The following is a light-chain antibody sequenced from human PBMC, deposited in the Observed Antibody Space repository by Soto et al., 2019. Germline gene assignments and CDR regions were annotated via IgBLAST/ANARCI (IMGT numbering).Light chain of an antibody. CDR3: QKYCSFSFT. CDR2: DAS. CDR1: QSVSSSY. Sequence: EIALTQSPGTLSLSPGERATLSCRASQSVSSSYLAWYQQKPGQAPRLLIYDASRRATGIPARFIGSGSGTDFTLTISRLEPEDFAVYYGQKYCSFSFTVGPATKVDI. J-gene: IGKJ3*01. V-gene: IGKV3-20*01.